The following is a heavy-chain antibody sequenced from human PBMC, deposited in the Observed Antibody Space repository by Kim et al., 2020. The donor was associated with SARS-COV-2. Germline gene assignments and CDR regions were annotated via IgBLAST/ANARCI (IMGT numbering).Heavy chain of an antibody. J-gene: IGHJ4*02. V-gene: IGHV1-3*01. CDR3: ARDGTTRNGGYYFDF. D-gene: IGHD1-1*01. CDR2: INVVYGNT. Sequence: ASVKVSCKASGYTFTSYTLHCVRQAPGQGLEWMGWINVVYGNTSYLQKFQGRVTITRDTSASTAYMELSSLRSEDTAVYYCARDGTTRNGGYYFDFWGQGALITVSS. CDR1: GYTFTSYT.